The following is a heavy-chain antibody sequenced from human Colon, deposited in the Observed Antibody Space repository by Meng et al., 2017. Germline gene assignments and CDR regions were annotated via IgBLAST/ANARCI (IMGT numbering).Heavy chain of an antibody. CDR3: TRHPSRNMAGVNLYYGLDI. J-gene: IGHJ6*02. D-gene: IGHD6-19*01. Sequence: GESLKTSCAASGFAFSDSSIHWVRQASGKGLEWVGRIRSNANSFATAYAASVKGRFTISRDDSKNTAYLQMNSLEIEDTAVYYCTRHPSRNMAGVNLYYGLDIWGQGTTVTVSS. V-gene: IGHV3-73*01. CDR2: IRSNANSFAT. CDR1: GFAFSDSS.